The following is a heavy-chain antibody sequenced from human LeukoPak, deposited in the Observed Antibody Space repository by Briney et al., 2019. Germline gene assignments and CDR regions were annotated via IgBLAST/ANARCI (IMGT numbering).Heavy chain of an antibody. CDR1: GGSISSTSYY. D-gene: IGHD3-10*01. CDR2: IYYSGST. V-gene: IGHV4-39*07. J-gene: IGHJ4*02. Sequence: PSETLSLTCTVSGGSISSTSYYWGWIRQPPGKGLEWIGNIYYSGSTYYNPSLKSRVTISVDTSKNQFSLKLFSVTAADTAMYYCTRANGYGLIDYWGQGTLVTVSS. CDR3: TRANGYGLIDY.